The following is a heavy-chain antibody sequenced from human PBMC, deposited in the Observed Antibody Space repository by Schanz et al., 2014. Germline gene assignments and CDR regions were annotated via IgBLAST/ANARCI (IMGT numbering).Heavy chain of an antibody. CDR3: AKDISDTSGKDDY. Sequence: EVQLVESGGGWVQPGGSLRLSCAASGFTFSDYSMNWVRQAPGKGLLWVSSISGTGGDDTYYADSVKGRFTISRDNSKNTLFLQMNSLRVEDSAIYYCAKDISDTSGKDDYWGQGTLVTVSS. J-gene: IGHJ4*02. CDR1: GFTFSDYS. V-gene: IGHV3-23*04. CDR2: ISGTGGDDT. D-gene: IGHD3-22*01.